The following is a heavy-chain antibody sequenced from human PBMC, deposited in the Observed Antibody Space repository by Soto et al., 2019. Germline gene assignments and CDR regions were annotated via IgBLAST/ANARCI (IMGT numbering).Heavy chain of an antibody. Sequence: EVQLVESGGGLVQPGGSLRLSCAASGFTFSSWGMNWVRQAPGKGLEWISYVDNGGSPIYYADSVKGRFTISRDNAKNSLYLQRNSLRGEDTAVYYCTKGNAFDPWGQGTLVTVSS. J-gene: IGHJ5*02. CDR1: GFTFSSWG. CDR2: VDNGGSPI. CDR3: TKGNAFDP. V-gene: IGHV3-48*01.